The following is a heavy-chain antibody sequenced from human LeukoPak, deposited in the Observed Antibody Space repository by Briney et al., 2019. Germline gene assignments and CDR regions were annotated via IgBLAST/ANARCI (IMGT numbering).Heavy chain of an antibody. J-gene: IGHJ4*02. Sequence: GGSLRLSCAASGFSFSTFGMHWARRAPGKGLEWVAVIWNDGSKKFYAESMKGRFTISIYNSQNTLYLQMNRLRAEATAVYYCGRDSLAGDYGGQGTLVTVSS. D-gene: IGHD3-10*01. CDR3: GRDSLAGDY. CDR1: GFSFSTFG. V-gene: IGHV3-33*08. CDR2: IWNDGSKK.